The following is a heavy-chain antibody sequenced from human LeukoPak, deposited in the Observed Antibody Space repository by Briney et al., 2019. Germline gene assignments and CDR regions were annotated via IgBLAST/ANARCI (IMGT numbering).Heavy chain of an antibody. CDR3: ARLDRSGYEMGGTWFDP. CDR1: GASIRSSY. V-gene: IGHV4-59*08. J-gene: IGHJ5*02. CDR2: IYYTGST. Sequence: SETLSLTCTVSGASIRSSYWSWLRQPPGKGLEWIGYIYYTGSTNPNPSLKSRVTVSVDTSKNQFSLKLSSMTAADTAVYYCARLDRSGYEMGGTWFDPWGQGTLVTVSS. D-gene: IGHD3-22*01.